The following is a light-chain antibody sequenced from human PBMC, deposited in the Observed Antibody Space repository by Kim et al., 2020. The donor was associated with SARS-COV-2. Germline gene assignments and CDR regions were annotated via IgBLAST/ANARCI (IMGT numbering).Light chain of an antibody. CDR2: KAS. J-gene: IGKJ1*01. Sequence: SASVGDRVTITCRASQSISSWLAWYQQKPGKAPKLLIYKASSLESGVPSRFSGSGSGTEFTLTISSLQPDDFATYYCQQYNSYWTFGQGTEVDIK. CDR1: QSISSW. V-gene: IGKV1-5*03. CDR3: QQYNSYWT.